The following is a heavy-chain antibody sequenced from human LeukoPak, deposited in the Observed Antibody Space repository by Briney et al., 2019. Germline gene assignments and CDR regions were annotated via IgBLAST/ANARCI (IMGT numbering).Heavy chain of an antibody. CDR3: TEDWWWNAFDI. CDR2: IRSKANSYAT. CDR1: GFTFSSYT. J-gene: IGHJ3*02. Sequence: GGSLRLSCAASGFTFSSYTMTWVRQTPGKGLEWVGLIRSKANSYATAYAASVKGRFTISRDDSKNTAYLQMNSLKTEDTAVYYCTEDWWWNAFDIWGQETMVTVSS. D-gene: IGHD2-8*02. V-gene: IGHV3-73*01.